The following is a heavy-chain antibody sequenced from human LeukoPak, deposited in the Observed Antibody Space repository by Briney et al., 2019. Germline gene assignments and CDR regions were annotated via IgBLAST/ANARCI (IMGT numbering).Heavy chain of an antibody. D-gene: IGHD6-13*01. CDR1: GFTFDDYA. V-gene: IGHV3-43D*03. Sequence: GGSLRLSCAASGFTFDDYAMHWVRQAPGKGLEWVSLISWDGGSTYYADSVKGRFTISRDNSKNSLYLQMNSLRAEDTALYYCAKDWAAAGYYYYMDVWGKGTTVTVSS. CDR2: ISWDGGST. J-gene: IGHJ6*03. CDR3: AKDWAAAGYYYYMDV.